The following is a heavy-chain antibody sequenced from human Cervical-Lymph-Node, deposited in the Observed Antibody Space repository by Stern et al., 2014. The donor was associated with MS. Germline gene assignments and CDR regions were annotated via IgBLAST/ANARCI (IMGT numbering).Heavy chain of an antibody. D-gene: IGHD2-2*01. CDR3: TKFRDIVLIPAATGGMDV. V-gene: IGHV3-30*18. Sequence: VQLVESGGGVVQPGRSLRLSCAASGFIFNNYGMHWVRQAPGKGLAWVAVISYDGIHKYYADSVKGRFTISRDNSKNTLYLQMGSLRAEDTAVYYCTKFRDIVLIPAATGGMDVWGQGTAVTVSS. CDR1: GFIFNNYG. J-gene: IGHJ6*02. CDR2: ISYDGIHK.